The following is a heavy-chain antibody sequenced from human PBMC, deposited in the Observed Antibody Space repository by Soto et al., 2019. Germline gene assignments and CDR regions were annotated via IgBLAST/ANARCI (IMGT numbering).Heavy chain of an antibody. D-gene: IGHD3-3*01. Sequence: PGGSLRLSCAASGFTFSSYGMHWVRQAPGKGLEWVAVISYGGSNKYYADSVKGRFTISRDNSKNTLYLQMNSLRAEDTAVYYCAKDQGHYDFWSGLYYYYGMDVWGQGTTVTVSS. CDR2: ISYGGSNK. V-gene: IGHV3-30*18. J-gene: IGHJ6*02. CDR3: AKDQGHYDFWSGLYYYYGMDV. CDR1: GFTFSSYG.